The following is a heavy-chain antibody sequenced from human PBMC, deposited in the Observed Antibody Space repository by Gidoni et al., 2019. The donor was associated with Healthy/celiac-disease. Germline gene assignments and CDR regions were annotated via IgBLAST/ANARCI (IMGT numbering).Heavy chain of an antibody. D-gene: IGHD2-21*02. J-gene: IGHJ4*02. CDR1: GDSVSSNSAA. Sequence: QVQLQQPGPGLVKPSQTLSLTCAISGDSVSSNSAAWNWIRQSPSRGLEWLGRAYYRSKWYTEYAISVKSRTTINPDTSKNQLSLQLNSVTPEDTAVYYCARANCGGDGYSFDYWGQGTLVTVSS. CDR2: AYYRSKWYT. V-gene: IGHV6-1*01. CDR3: ARANCGGDGYSFDY.